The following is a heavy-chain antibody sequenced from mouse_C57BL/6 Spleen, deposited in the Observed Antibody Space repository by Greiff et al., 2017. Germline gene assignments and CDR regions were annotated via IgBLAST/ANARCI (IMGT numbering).Heavy chain of an antibody. CDR2: IYPGDGDT. J-gene: IGHJ1*03. D-gene: IGHD2-1*01. Sequence: VQLQQSGPELVKPGASVKISCKASGYAFSSSWMNWVKQRPGKGLEWIGRIYPGDGDTNYNGKFKGKATLTADKSSSTAYMQLSSLTSEDSAVYFFARGGNGYVDVWGTGTTVTVSS. V-gene: IGHV1-82*01. CDR1: GYAFSSSW. CDR3: ARGGNGYVDV.